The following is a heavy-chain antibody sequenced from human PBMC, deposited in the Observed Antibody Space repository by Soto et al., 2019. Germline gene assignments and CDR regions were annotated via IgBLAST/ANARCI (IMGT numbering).Heavy chain of an antibody. J-gene: IGHJ4*02. CDR3: AKQGVVAGTTPHFDY. D-gene: IGHD6-19*01. CDR1: GFTFSSYA. CDR2: ISGSGGST. V-gene: IGHV3-23*01. Sequence: PGGSLRLSCAASGFTFSSYAMSWVRQAPGKGLEWVSAISGSGGSTYYADSVRGRFTISRDNSKNTLYLQMNSLRAEDTAVYYCAKQGVVAGTTPHFDYWGQGTLVTVSS.